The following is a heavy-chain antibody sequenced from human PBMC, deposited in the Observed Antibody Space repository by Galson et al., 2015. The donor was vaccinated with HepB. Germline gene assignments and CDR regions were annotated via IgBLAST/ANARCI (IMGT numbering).Heavy chain of an antibody. V-gene: IGHV1-18*01. CDR3: ARRTLVDLYGMDV. CDR2: ISAYNGNT. D-gene: IGHD1-26*01. Sequence: SVKVSCKASGYTFTSYGISWVRQAPGQGLEWMGWISAYNGNTNYAQKPQGRVTMTTDTSTSTTYMELRSLRSDDTAVYYCARRTLVDLYGMDVWGQGTTVTVSS. J-gene: IGHJ6*02. CDR1: GYTFTSYG.